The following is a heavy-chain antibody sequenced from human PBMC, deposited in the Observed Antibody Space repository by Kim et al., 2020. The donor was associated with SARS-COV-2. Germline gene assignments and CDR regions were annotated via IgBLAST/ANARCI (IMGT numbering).Heavy chain of an antibody. J-gene: IGHJ6*02. CDR3: ARDTTTAAADNYYYYGMDV. V-gene: IGHV3-11*06. Sequence: KGRFTISRDNAKNSLYLHMNSLRAEDTAVYYCARDTTTAAADNYYYYGMDVWGQGTTVTVSS. D-gene: IGHD6-13*01.